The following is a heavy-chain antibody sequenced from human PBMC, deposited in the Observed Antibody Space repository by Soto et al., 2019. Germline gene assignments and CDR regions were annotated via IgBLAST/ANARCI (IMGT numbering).Heavy chain of an antibody. CDR1: GFTFSSYS. CDR3: ARFGFYGSGSYRGMDV. V-gene: IGHV3-21*01. Sequence: PGGSLRLSCAASGFTFSSYSMNWVRQAPGKGLEWVSSISGSSSYIYYADSVKGRFTISRDNAKNSLYLQMNSLRAEDTAVYYCARFGFYGSGSYRGMDVWGQGTTVTVSS. CDR2: ISGSSSYI. J-gene: IGHJ6*02. D-gene: IGHD3-10*01.